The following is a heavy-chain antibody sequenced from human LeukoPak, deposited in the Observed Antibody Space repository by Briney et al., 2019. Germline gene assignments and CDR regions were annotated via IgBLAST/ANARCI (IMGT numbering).Heavy chain of an antibody. CDR3: TRDGESSGWYSAC. J-gene: IGHJ4*02. CDR1: GFTFSSYS. CDR2: ISSSGAYI. V-gene: IGHV3-21*01. D-gene: IGHD6-19*01. Sequence: PGRSLRLSCAASGFTFSSYSMNWIRQAPGKGLQWVSSISSSGAYIFYADSVQGRFTISRDNAKNSLYLQMNSLRAEDTAVYYCTRDGESSGWYSACWGQGTLVTVSS.